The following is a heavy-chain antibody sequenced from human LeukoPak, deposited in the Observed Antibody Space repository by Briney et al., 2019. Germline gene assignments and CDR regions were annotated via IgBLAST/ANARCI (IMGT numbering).Heavy chain of an antibody. J-gene: IGHJ4*02. CDR3: ARSRCSDSTSCYYFFFFDS. Sequence: ASVKVSCKASGYTFSAYGITWVRQAPGQGLEWMAWSSGAGYNMEYAQKFQGRVTMTTDTSTSTAYLELRSLRSDDTAVYYCARSRCSDSTSCYYFFFFDSWGQGSLVTVSS. D-gene: IGHD2-2*01. CDR1: GYTFSAYG. V-gene: IGHV1-18*01. CDR2: SSGAGYNM.